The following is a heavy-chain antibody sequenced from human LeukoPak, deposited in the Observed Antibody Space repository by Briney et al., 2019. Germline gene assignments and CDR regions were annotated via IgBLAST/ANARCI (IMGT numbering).Heavy chain of an antibody. CDR1: GGSISNTSYY. J-gene: IGHJ4*02. D-gene: IGHD6-13*01. Sequence: SETLSLTCTVSGGSISNTSYYWGWIRQPPGKGLEWIGSIYYSGSTYYNPSLKSRVTISVDTSKNQFSLKLSSVTAADTAVYYCARAGSSWEFDYWGQGTLVTVSS. V-gene: IGHV4-39*07. CDR2: IYYSGST. CDR3: ARAGSSWEFDY.